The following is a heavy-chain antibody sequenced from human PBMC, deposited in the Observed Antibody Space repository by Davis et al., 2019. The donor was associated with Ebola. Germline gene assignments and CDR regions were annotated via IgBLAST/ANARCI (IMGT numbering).Heavy chain of an antibody. J-gene: IGHJ3*02. CDR1: GVMFSRYW. V-gene: IGHV3-7*01. Sequence: GESLKISCAASGVMFSRYWMSWVRPAPGKGLEWVANIKEDGSATNYVDSVKGRFTISRDNAKKSLYLQLNSLRADDTAMYYCARDYYDNSGDGFDIWGQGTMVTVSS. CDR2: IKEDGSAT. CDR3: ARDYYDNSGDGFDI. D-gene: IGHD3-22*01.